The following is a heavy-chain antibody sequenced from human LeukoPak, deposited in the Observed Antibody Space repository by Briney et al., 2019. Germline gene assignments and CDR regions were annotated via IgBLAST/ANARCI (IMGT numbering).Heavy chain of an antibody. V-gene: IGHV3-53*01. D-gene: IGHD3-22*01. CDR1: GFSVRTTY. CDR2: IYSGGST. CDR3: ARVGDSSGYRPSIIDY. J-gene: IGHJ4*02. Sequence: PGGSLRLSCAASGFSVRTTYMSWVRQAPGKGLEWVSVIYSGGSTYYADSVNGRFTISRDNSKNTLYLQMNSLRAEDTAVYYCARVGDSSGYRPSIIDYWGQGTLVTVSS.